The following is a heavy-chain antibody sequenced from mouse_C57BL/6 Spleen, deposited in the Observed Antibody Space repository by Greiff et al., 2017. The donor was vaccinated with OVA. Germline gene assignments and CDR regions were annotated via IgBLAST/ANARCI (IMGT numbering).Heavy chain of an antibody. D-gene: IGHD4-1*02. CDR1: GYSITSGYD. V-gene: IGHV3-1*01. J-gene: IGHJ4*01. Sequence: EVKVEESGPGMVKPSQSLSLTCTVTGYSITSGYDWHWIRHFPGNKLEWMGYISYSGSTNYNPSLKSRISITHDTSKNHFFLKLNSVTTEDIATYYCARSTGKNYAMDYWGQGTSVTVSS. CDR2: ISYSGST. CDR3: ARSTGKNYAMDY.